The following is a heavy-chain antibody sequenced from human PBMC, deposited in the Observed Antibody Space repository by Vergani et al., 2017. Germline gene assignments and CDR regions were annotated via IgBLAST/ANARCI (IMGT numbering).Heavy chain of an antibody. D-gene: IGHD3-10*01. CDR3: ARGRRTMVRGGVFDY. J-gene: IGHJ4*02. V-gene: IGHV4-34*01. Sequence: QVQLQQWGAGLLKPSETLSLICAVYGGSFSGYYWSWIRQPPGKGLEWIGEINHSGSTNYNPSLKSRVTISVDTSKNQFSLKLSSVTAADTAVYYCARGRRTMVRGGVFDYWGQGILVTVSS. CDR1: GGSFSGYY. CDR2: INHSGST.